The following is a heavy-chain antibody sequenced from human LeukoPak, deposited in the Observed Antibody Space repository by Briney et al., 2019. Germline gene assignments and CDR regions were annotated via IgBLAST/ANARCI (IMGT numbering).Heavy chain of an antibody. CDR3: ARVMKQTPYGMDV. V-gene: IGHV4-59*01. CDR2: IYYTGST. D-gene: IGHD6-13*01. Sequence: KASETLSLTCTVSGGSISSYYWSWIRQPPGKGLEWIGYIYYTGSTNYNPSLKSRVTISVDTSKNQFSLNLSSVTAADTAVYYCARVMKQTPYGMDVWGQGTTVTVSS. J-gene: IGHJ6*02. CDR1: GGSISSYY.